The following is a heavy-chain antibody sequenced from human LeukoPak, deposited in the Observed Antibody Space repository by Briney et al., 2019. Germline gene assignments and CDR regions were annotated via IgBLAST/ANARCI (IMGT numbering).Heavy chain of an antibody. CDR2: ITGGGDRT. CDR3: ARLRDGYNLGAFDY. V-gene: IGHV3-23*01. Sequence: GGSLRLSCAASGFIFSSYAMTWVRQAPGMGLEWVSAITGGGDRTYYADSVKGRFTISRDNSKNTLYLQMNSLRAEDTAVYYCARLRDGYNLGAFDYWGQGTLVTVSS. CDR1: GFIFSSYA. J-gene: IGHJ4*02. D-gene: IGHD5-24*01.